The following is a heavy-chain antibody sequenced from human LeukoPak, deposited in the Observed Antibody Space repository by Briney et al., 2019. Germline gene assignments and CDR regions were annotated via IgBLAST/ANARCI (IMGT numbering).Heavy chain of an antibody. D-gene: IGHD6-13*01. CDR2: MNPNSGNT. Sequence: GASVKVSCKASGYTFTSYDINWVRQATGQGLEWMGWMNPNSGNTGYAQKFQGRVTMTRNTSISTAYMELSGLRSEDTAVYYCATSIAAAGTCDYWGQGTLVTVSS. V-gene: IGHV1-8*01. CDR3: ATSIAAAGTCDY. J-gene: IGHJ4*02. CDR1: GYTFTSYD.